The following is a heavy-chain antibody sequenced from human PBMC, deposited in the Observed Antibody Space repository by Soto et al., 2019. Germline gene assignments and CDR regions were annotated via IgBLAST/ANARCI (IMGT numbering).Heavy chain of an antibody. CDR3: ARRPRGNYYYGMDV. CDR1: GGSFSGYY. Sequence: ASETLSLTCAVYGGSFSGYYWSWIRQPPGKGLEWIGEINHSGSTNYNPSLKSRVTISVDTSKNQFSLKLSSVTAADTAVYYCARRPRGNYYYGMDVWGQGTTVTVSS. CDR2: INHSGST. J-gene: IGHJ6*02. V-gene: IGHV4-34*01. D-gene: IGHD3-16*01.